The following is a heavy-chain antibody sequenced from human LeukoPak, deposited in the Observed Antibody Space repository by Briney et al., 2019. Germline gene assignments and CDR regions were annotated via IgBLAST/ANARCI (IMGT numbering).Heavy chain of an antibody. CDR3: AIKGYYYDSSGYYYFDY. V-gene: IGHV1-8*01. D-gene: IGHD3-22*01. CDR2: MNPNSGNT. CDR1: VYTFTSYD. Sequence: GASVKVSCKASVYTFTSYDINWVRQATGQGLEWMGGMNPNSGNTGYAQKFQGRVTMTRSTSISTAYMELSSLRSEDTAVYSCAIKGYYYDSSGYYYFDYWGQGTLVTVS. J-gene: IGHJ4*02.